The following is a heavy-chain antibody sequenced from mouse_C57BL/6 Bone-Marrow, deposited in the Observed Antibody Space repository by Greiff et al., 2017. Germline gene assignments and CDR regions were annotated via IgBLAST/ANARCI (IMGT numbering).Heavy chain of an antibody. Sequence: DVKLVESGRGLVQPKGSLKLSCAASGFCFNTYAMNWVRQAPGTGLEWVARIRSKSNNYATYYADSVKDSSTIPRDDSESMLYRQMNNLNTEDTAMYYCVRQGYYAMDYWGQGTSVTVSS. CDR1: GFCFNTYA. CDR2: IRSKSNNYAT. V-gene: IGHV10-1*01. J-gene: IGHJ4*01. CDR3: VRQGYYAMDY.